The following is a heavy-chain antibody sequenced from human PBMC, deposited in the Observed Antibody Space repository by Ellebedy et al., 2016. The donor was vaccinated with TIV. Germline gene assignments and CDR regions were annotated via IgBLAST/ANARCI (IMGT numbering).Heavy chain of an antibody. J-gene: IGHJ4*02. D-gene: IGHD3-10*01. CDR3: ASEGFGEGCFDY. Sequence: SETLSLXXTVSGGSVSSSSYYWGWIRQPPGKGLEWIGSIYYSGSTYYNPSLKSRVTISVDTSKNQFSLKLSSVTAADTAVYYCASEGFGEGCFDYWGQGTLVTVSS. CDR2: IYYSGST. V-gene: IGHV4-39*07. CDR1: GGSVSSSSYY.